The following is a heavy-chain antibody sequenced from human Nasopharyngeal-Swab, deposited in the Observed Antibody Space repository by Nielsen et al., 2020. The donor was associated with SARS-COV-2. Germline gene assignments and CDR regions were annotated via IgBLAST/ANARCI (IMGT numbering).Heavy chain of an antibody. J-gene: IGHJ4*02. CDR2: IYWDDDK. CDR3: ARQGDYEILTGYGY. V-gene: IGHV2-5*02. Sequence: SGPTLVKPTQPLTLTCTFSGFSLSTSGVGVGWIRQPPGKALEWLALIYWDDDKRYSPSLKSRLTITKDTSKNQVVLTMTNMDPVDTATYYCARQGDYEILTGYGYWGQGTLVTVSS. CDR1: GFSLSTSGVG. D-gene: IGHD3-9*01.